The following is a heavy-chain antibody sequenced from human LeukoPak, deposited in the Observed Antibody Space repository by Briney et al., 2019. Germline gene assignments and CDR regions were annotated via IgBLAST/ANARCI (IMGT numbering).Heavy chain of an antibody. CDR2: IWYDGSNK. Sequence: GGSLRPSCAASGFTFSSYGMHWVRQAPGKGLEWVAVIWYDGSNKYYADSVKGRFTISRDNSKNTLYLQMNSLRAEDTAVYYCAKGRDGYSLDYWGQGTLVTVSS. J-gene: IGHJ4*02. V-gene: IGHV3-33*06. CDR3: AKGRDGYSLDY. CDR1: GFTFSSYG. D-gene: IGHD5-24*01.